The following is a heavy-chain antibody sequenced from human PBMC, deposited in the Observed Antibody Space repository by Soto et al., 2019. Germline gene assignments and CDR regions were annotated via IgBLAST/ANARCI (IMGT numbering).Heavy chain of an antibody. J-gene: IGHJ5*02. CDR1: GGSFSGYY. CDR3: ARGVDPYLGYCCSTSCYASWFDP. D-gene: IGHD2-2*01. Sequence: QVQLQQWGAGLLKPSETLSLTCAVYGGSFSGYYWSWIRQPPGKGLEWIGEINHSGSTNYNPSLKSRVTISVDTSKNQFSLKLSSVTAADTAVYYCARGVDPYLGYCCSTSCYASWFDPWGQGTLVTVSS. CDR2: INHSGST. V-gene: IGHV4-34*01.